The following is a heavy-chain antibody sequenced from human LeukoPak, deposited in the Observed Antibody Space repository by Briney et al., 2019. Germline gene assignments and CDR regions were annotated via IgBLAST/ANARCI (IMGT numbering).Heavy chain of an antibody. CDR2: INHSGST. V-gene: IGHV4-34*01. J-gene: IGHJ4*02. CDR1: GRSFSGYY. Sequence: PSETLSLTCAVYGRSFSGYYWSWIRQPPGKGLGCIWEINHSGSTNYNPSLKSRVTISVDTPKNQFSLKLSSVTAADTAVYYCARGRGGDDFWSGRWYYFVYWGQGTLVTVSS. D-gene: IGHD3-3*01. CDR3: ARGRGGDDFWSGRWYYFVY.